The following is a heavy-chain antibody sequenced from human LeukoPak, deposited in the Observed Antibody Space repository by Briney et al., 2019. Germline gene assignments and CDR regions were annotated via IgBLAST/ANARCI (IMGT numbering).Heavy chain of an antibody. CDR1: GFTFSSYN. CDR3: ARGREGYNSYDY. D-gene: IGHD5-24*01. CDR2: ITFSSSYI. Sequence: GGSLRLSCADSGFTFSSYNMNWVRQAPGKGLEWVSSITFSSSYIHYADSVKGRFTISRDNAKNSLYLQMDSLRAEDTAVYYCARGREGYNSYDYWGQGTLVTVSS. J-gene: IGHJ4*02. V-gene: IGHV3-21*01.